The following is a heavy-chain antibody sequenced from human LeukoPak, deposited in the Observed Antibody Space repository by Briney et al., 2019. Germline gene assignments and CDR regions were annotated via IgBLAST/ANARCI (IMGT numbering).Heavy chain of an antibody. J-gene: IGHJ4*02. V-gene: IGHV3-23*01. CDR2: ISGSGGST. D-gene: IGHD3-22*01. Sequence: GGSLRLSCAASGFTFSSYAMSWVRQAPGKGLEWVSAISGSGGSTYYADSVKGRFTISRDNSKNTLYLQMNSLRAEDTAVYYCAKVGGYYYDSSGYPFDYWGQGTLVTVSS. CDR1: GFTFSSYA. CDR3: AKVGGYYYDSSGYPFDY.